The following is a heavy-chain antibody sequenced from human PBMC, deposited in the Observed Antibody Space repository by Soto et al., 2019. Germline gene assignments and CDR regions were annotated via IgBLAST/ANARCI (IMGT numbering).Heavy chain of an antibody. Sequence: GGSLRLSCAASGFTFSSYSMNWVRQAPGKGLEWVSSISSSSSYIYYADSVKGRFTISRDNAKNSLYLQMNSLRAEDTAVYYCAKSYGSSCYPSDSWARGPLVPVSS. D-gene: IGHD6-13*01. CDR1: GFTFSSYS. V-gene: IGHV3-21*01. CDR3: AKSYGSSCYPSDS. CDR2: ISSSSSYI. J-gene: IGHJ4*02.